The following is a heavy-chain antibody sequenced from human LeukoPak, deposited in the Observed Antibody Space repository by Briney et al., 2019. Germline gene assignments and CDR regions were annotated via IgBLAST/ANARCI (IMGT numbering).Heavy chain of an antibody. CDR2: MNPNSGGT. J-gene: IGHJ3*02. Sequence: ASVKVSCKASGYTFTGYYMHWVRQAPGQGLEWMGWMNPNSGGTNYAQKFQGWVTMTRDTSISTAYMELSRLRSDDTAVYYCARDLHRFGELHYAFDIWGQGTMVTVSS. V-gene: IGHV1-2*04. CDR1: GYTFTGYY. CDR3: ARDLHRFGELHYAFDI. D-gene: IGHD3-10*01.